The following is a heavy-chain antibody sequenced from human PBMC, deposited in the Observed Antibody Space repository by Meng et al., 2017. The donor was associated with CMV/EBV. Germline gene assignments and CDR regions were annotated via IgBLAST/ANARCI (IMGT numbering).Heavy chain of an antibody. J-gene: IGHJ4*02. CDR2: INPNSGGT. D-gene: IGHD6-19*01. Sequence: VSVKVSCKASGYTFTGYYMHWVRQAPGQGLEWMGWINPNSGGTNYAQKFQGRVTMTRDTSISTAYMELSRLRSDDTAVYYCARMVSSGYYYFDYWGQGTLVTVSS. CDR1: GYTFTGYY. V-gene: IGHV1-2*02. CDR3: ARMVSSGYYYFDY.